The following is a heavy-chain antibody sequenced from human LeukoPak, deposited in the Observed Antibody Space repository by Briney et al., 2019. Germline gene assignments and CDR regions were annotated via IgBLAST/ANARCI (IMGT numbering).Heavy chain of an antibody. Sequence: GESLKISCKGSGYSFTSYWIGWVRQMPGKGLEWMGIIYPGDSDTRYSPSFQGQVTISADKSISTAYLQWSSLKASDTAMYYCARHNMQPMVRGPNGAFDIWGQGTMVTVSS. D-gene: IGHD3-10*01. V-gene: IGHV5-51*01. CDR2: IYPGDSDT. J-gene: IGHJ3*02. CDR3: ARHNMQPMVRGPNGAFDI. CDR1: GYSFTSYW.